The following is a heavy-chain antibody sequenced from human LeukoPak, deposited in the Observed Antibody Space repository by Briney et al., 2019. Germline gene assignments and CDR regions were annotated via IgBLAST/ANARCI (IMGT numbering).Heavy chain of an antibody. CDR2: ISYDGTIR. Sequence: GGSLRVSCAASGLTFSSYGMHWLRQAPAKGLDWVAVISYDGTIRNYADSVKGRFTISRDNSKNTLYLQMNSLTAEDTALYYCAKGGCSSTTCYLANPWGQGTLVTVSS. CDR3: AKGGCSSTTCYLANP. CDR1: GLTFSSYG. V-gene: IGHV3-30*18. J-gene: IGHJ5*02. D-gene: IGHD2-2*01.